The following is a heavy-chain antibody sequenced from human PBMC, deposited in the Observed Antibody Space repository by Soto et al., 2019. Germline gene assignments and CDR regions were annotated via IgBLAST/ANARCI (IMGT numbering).Heavy chain of an antibody. V-gene: IGHV2-5*02. CDR2: IYWDDDK. CDR1: GFSLGTSGVG. D-gene: IGHD6-6*01. Sequence: QITLKESGPTLVKPTQTLTLSCTFSGFSLGTSGVGVGWIRQPPGKALEWLALIYWDDDKRYSPSLNSRLTITKDTSKNQVVLTMTNMDPVDTATYYCAHSRPPRLLDYWGQGTLVTVSS. CDR3: AHSRPPRLLDY. J-gene: IGHJ4*02.